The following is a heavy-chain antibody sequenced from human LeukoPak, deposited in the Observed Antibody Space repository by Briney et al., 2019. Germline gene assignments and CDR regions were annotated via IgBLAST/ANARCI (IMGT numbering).Heavy chain of an antibody. CDR2: IYYSGNT. Sequence: PSETLSLTCTVSGGSIGTYYWSWIRQPPGKGLEWIGYIYYSGNTNYNASLKSRVTMSVDTSKNQFSLKLSSVTAADTAVYYCARGTGYCSSTTCYASDYYYYMDVWGKGATVSVSS. CDR3: ARGTGYCSSTTCYASDYYYYMDV. V-gene: IGHV4-59*01. J-gene: IGHJ6*03. D-gene: IGHD2-2*01. CDR1: GGSIGTYY.